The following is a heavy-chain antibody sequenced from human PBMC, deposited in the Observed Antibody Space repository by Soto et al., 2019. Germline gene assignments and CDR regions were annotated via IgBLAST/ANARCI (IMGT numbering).Heavy chain of an antibody. CDR3: AREDGDTHYNY. CDR2: ISSSSSYT. D-gene: IGHD4-17*01. V-gene: IGHV3-11*05. J-gene: IGHJ4*02. Sequence: QVQLVESGGGLVKPGGSLRLSCAASGFTFSDYYMSWIRQAPWKGLEWVSYISSSSSYTNYANSAKGRFTIPRDNAKNSLYMQMNSLKAEVTAVNYCAREDGDTHYNYWGQGTLVSVSS. CDR1: GFTFSDYY.